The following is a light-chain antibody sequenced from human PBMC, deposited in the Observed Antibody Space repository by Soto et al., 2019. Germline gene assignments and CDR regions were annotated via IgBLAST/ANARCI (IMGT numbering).Light chain of an antibody. CDR3: QQYGSTPKT. CDR1: QSVRSSY. Sequence: EIVLTQSPGTLSLSPGERATLFCRASQSVRSSYLAWFQQKPGQAPRLLIYGASSRATGIPDRFSGSESGTDFTLTISRLEPEDFAVYYCQQYGSTPKTFGQGTKLEIK. V-gene: IGKV3-20*01. J-gene: IGKJ2*01. CDR2: GAS.